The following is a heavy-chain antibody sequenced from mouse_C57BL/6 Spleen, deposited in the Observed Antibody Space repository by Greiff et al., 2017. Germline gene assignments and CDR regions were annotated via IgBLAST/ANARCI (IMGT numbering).Heavy chain of an antibody. V-gene: IGHV1-82*01. Sequence: QVQLQQSGPELVKPGASVKISCKASGYAFSSSWMNWVKQRPGKGLEWIGRIYPGDGDTNYNGKFKGKATLTAAKSSSTAYMQLSSLTSEDSAVYFCARRDYGSSGGFAYWGQGTLVTVSA. D-gene: IGHD1-1*01. CDR2: IYPGDGDT. J-gene: IGHJ3*01. CDR1: GYAFSSSW. CDR3: ARRDYGSSGGFAY.